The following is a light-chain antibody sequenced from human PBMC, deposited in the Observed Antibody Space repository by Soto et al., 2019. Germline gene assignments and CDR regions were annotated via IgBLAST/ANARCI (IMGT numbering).Light chain of an antibody. Sequence: DIVMTQSPDSLAVSLGERATINCKSSQSVIYSSNNKKYLAWYQQKPGQPPKLLIYWASTRESGVPDRFSGSGAGADFTLTISILQAEDVAVYYCQQYYSTPFTFGGGTKVEIK. CDR3: QQYYSTPFT. V-gene: IGKV4-1*01. J-gene: IGKJ4*01. CDR1: QSVIYSSNNKKY. CDR2: WAS.